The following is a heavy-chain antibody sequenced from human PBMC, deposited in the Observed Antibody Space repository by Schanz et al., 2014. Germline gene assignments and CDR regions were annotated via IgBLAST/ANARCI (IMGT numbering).Heavy chain of an antibody. CDR2: IHYSRGT. CDR3: ARPRYCTGSSCYDAFDI. D-gene: IGHD2-15*01. Sequence: QVQLQESGPGLVKPSETLSLTCAVSGGSISGYYWSWIRQPPGKGLEWIAFIHYSRGTNYNPSLKGRVTIPVDTSKNDFSLRVASVTAADTAVYYCARPRYCTGSSCYDAFDIWGQGTMVTVSS. V-gene: IGHV4-59*08. J-gene: IGHJ3*02. CDR1: GGSISGYY.